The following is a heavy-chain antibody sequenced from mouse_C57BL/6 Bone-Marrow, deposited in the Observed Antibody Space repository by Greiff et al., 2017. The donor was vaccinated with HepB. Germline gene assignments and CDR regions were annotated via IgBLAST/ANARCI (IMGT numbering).Heavy chain of an antibody. J-gene: IGHJ3*01. D-gene: IGHD2-3*01. V-gene: IGHV1-20*01. CDR1: GYSFTGYF. CDR2: INPYNGDT. CDR3: ARNPYDGYPAWFAC. Sequence: VQLQQSGPELVKPGDSVKISCKASGYSFTGYFMNWVMQSHGKSLEWIGRINPYNGDTFYNQKFKGKATLTVDKSSSTAHMELRSLTSEDSAVYYCARNPYDGYPAWFACWGQGTLVTVSA.